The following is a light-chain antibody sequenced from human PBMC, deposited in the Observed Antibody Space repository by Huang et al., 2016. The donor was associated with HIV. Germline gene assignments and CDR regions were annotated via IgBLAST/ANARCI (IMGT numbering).Light chain of an antibody. V-gene: IGKV1-5*03. CDR1: KSISTW. Sequence: DIQMTQSPSTLSASVGDRVTIACRANKSISTWLAWHQQKPGKAPKVLIYKASRLESGVPSRFSGSGSGTEFTLTSSSLQPDDFATYYCQQYTSYSWTFGQGTKVEIK. J-gene: IGKJ1*01. CDR2: KAS. CDR3: QQYTSYSWT.